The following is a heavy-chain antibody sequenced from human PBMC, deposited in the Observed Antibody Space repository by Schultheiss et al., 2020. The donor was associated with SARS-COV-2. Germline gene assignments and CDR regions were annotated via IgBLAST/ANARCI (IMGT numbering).Heavy chain of an antibody. CDR3: ASCTMTWLRVWFSAFDN. CDR2: ISYAGSNK. CDR1: GLTFSSYG. J-gene: IGHJ3*02. V-gene: IGHV3-30*03. Sequence: GGSLRLSCAASGLTFSSYGMHWVRQAPGKGLEWVAVISYAGSNKYYADSVKGRFTISRDNSKNTLYLQMNSLRVEDTAVYYCASCTMTWLRVWFSAFDNWGQGTMVTVSS. D-gene: IGHD5-18*01.